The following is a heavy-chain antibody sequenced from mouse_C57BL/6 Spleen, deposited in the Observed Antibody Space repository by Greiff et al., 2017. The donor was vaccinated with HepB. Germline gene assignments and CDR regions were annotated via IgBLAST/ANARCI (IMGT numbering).Heavy chain of an antibody. V-gene: IGHV7-3*01. CDR2: IRNKANGYTT. CDR3: ARWGFYAMDY. J-gene: IGHJ4*01. Sequence: EVQGVESGGGLVQPGGSLSLSCAASGFTFTDYYMSWVRQPPGKALEWLGFIRNKANGYTTEYSASEKGRFTISRDNSQSILYLQMNALRAEDSATYYCARWGFYAMDYWGQGTSVTVSS. CDR1: GFTFTDYY.